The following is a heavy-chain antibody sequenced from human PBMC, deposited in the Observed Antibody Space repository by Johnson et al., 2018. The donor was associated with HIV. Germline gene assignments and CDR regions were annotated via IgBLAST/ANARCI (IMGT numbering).Heavy chain of an antibody. D-gene: IGHD2-2*02. V-gene: IGHV3-33*06. CDR3: AKDGIVVGPAAINDAFDI. J-gene: IGHJ3*02. CDR1: AFTFSNYG. CDR2: MWYDGSKK. Sequence: QVQLVESGGGVVQPGRSLRLSCAASAFTFSNYGMHWVRRAPGKGLEWVAGMWYDGSKKNYADSVRGRFTISRDNSKNTLYLQMNRLRAEDTAVYYCAKDGIVVGPAAINDAFDIWGQGTMVTVSS.